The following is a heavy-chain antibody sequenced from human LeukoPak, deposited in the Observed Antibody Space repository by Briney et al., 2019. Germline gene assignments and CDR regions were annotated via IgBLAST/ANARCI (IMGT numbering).Heavy chain of an antibody. J-gene: IGHJ6*03. V-gene: IGHV1-2*02. D-gene: IGHD6-6*01. CDR1: GYTFIGYY. CDR2: INPNSGGT. Sequence: ASVKVSCKASGYTFIGYYMHWVRQAPGQGLEWMGWINPNSGGTNYAQKFQGRVTMTRDTSISTAYMELSRLRSDDTAVYYCARDHEYSSSFTYYYYMDVWGKGTTVTVSS. CDR3: ARDHEYSSSFTYYYYMDV.